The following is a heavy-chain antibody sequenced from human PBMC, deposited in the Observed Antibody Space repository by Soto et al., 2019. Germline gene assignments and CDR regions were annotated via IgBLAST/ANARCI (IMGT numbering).Heavy chain of an antibody. Sequence: QVQLQESGPGLVKPSETLSLTCTVSGDSISHYYWCWIRQPPGKGLEWIGNIYYSGNTNYDPSLTGPVTIPVDTSQNQFSPTLSSVTAADTAVYSCARHYGDDYGDLNDAFDVWGQGTMVTVSS. CDR1: GDSISHYY. CDR2: IYYSGNT. V-gene: IGHV4-59*08. CDR3: ARHYGDDYGDLNDAFDV. J-gene: IGHJ3*01. D-gene: IGHD4-17*01.